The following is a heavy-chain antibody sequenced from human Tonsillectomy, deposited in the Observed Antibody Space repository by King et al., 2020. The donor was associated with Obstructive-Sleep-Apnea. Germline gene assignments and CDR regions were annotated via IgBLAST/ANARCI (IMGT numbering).Heavy chain of an antibody. D-gene: IGHD3-22*01. Sequence: VQLQQWGAGLLKPSETLSLTCAVYGGSFSGYYWNWIRQPPGKGLEWIGEINHSGITNYNPSLKSRVTISVDTSKNQFSLKLSSVTAADTAVYYCARVDTYYYDSSVYYRTDAFDIWGQGTMVTVSS. CDR1: GGSFSGYY. V-gene: IGHV4-34*01. J-gene: IGHJ3*02. CDR3: ARVDTYYYDSSVYYRTDAFDI. CDR2: INHSGIT.